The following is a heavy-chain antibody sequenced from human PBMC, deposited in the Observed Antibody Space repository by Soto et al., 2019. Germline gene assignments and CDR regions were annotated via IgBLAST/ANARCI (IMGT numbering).Heavy chain of an antibody. V-gene: IGHV3-23*01. J-gene: IGHJ3*02. CDR3: AKFKGGVNDGLDI. Sequence: GGSLRLSCAASGLTFRNYAMTWVRQAPGKGLEWVSGISSSGDNTYYPSSVRGRFTISRDNSKDTLFLQMSSLRAEDTATYYWAKFKGGVNDGLDIWGQGTMVTVSS. CDR2: ISSSGDNT. CDR1: GLTFRNYA. D-gene: IGHD6-25*01.